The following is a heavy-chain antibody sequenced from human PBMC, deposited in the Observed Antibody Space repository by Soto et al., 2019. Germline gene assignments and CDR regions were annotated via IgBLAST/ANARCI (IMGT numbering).Heavy chain of an antibody. V-gene: IGHV4-39*01. Sequence: QLQLQESGPGLLRPSETLSLTCAVSGASVNSSRYYWGLIRQPPGKGLEWMGSIYYSGSTYSNPSLKSRLIISVDTCKNQFSLKLRSVTVADTAIYYCASTGGAVAGKPYYYGMDVWGRGTTVTVSS. CDR3: ASTGGAVAGKPYYYGMDV. CDR2: IYYSGST. D-gene: IGHD6-19*01. CDR1: GASVNSSRYY. J-gene: IGHJ6*02.